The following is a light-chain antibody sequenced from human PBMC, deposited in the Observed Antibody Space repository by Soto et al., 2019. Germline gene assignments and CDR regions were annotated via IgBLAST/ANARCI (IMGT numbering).Light chain of an antibody. Sequence: QSVVTQPPSVSAAPGQKVTISCSGSSSNIGNNYVSWYQQLPGTAPKLLIYENNKRPSGIPDRFSGSKSGTSATLGITGLQTGDEADYYCGTWDSSLLYVFGTGTKLTVL. CDR2: ENN. J-gene: IGLJ1*01. CDR1: SSNIGNNY. V-gene: IGLV1-51*02. CDR3: GTWDSSLLYV.